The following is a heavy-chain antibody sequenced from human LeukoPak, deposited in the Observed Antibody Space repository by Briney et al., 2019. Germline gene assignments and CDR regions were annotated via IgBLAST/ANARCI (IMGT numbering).Heavy chain of an antibody. V-gene: IGHV3-23*01. CDR2: ISGSGGST. CDR1: GFTFSSYA. J-gene: IGHJ4*02. D-gene: IGHD3-3*01. CDR3: AKAGDYVLRFLEWLLPHNPIDY. Sequence: SGGSLRLSCAASGFTFSSYAMSWVRQAPGKGLEWVSAISGSGGSTYYADSVKGRFTISRDNSKNTLYLQMNSLRAEDTAVYYCAKAGDYVLRFLEWLLPHNPIDYWGQGTLVTVSS.